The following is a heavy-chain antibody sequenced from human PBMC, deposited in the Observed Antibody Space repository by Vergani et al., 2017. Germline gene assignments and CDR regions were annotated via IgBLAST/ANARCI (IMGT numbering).Heavy chain of an antibody. CDR1: GYSFTNYW. CDR3: ARLYGRDSSGSKYFDY. V-gene: IGHV5-51*01. D-gene: IGHD3-22*01. J-gene: IGHJ4*02. Sequence: VQLVQSGAEVKKPGESLKISCQISGYSFTNYWIGWVRQMPGKGLGWMGISHPADSDTRYSPSFQGQVTISVDKSISTAYLQRSSLRASDSAMYYCARLYGRDSSGSKYFDYWGQGTLVTVSS. CDR2: SHPADSDT.